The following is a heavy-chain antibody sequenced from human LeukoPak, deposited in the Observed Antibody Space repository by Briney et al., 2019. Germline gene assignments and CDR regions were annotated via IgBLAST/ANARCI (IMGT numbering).Heavy chain of an antibody. D-gene: IGHD3-22*01. CDR1: GYTFTGYY. V-gene: IGHV1-18*04. CDR2: ISAYNGNT. J-gene: IGHJ4*02. CDR3: ARDSSGLDY. Sequence: GASVKVSCKASGYTFTGYYMHWVRQAPGQGLEWMGWISAYNGNTNYAQKLQGRVTMTTDTSTSTAYMELRSLRSDDTAVYYCARDSSGLDYGGQGTLVTVSS.